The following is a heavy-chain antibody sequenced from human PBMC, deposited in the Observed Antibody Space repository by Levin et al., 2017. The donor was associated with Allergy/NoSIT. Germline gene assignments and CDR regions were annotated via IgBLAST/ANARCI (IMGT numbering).Heavy chain of an antibody. V-gene: IGHV3-21*01. CDR1: GFTFNSYT. D-gene: IGHD3-9*01. Sequence: TAGGSLRLSCAASGFTFNSYTMNWVRQAPGKGLEWVSSISSNSDSIYYADSVKGRFTISRDHAKNSLYLQMSSLRADDTALYFCANGRYFAPIWGQGTMVTVSS. CDR2: ISSNSDSI. J-gene: IGHJ3*02. CDR3: ANGRYFAPI.